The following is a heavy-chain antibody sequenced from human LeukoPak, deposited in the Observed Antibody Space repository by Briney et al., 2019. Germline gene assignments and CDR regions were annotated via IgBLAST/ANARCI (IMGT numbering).Heavy chain of an antibody. CDR3: ARDNSVRDEAWWFNP. CDR1: GYTFTSNY. Sequence: GASVKVSCRAFGYTFTSNYMHWVRQAPGQGPEWMGVISPSGGSTTYAQKFQGRVTLTRDMSTSTDYLELSSLRSEGTAVYYCARDNSVRDEAWWFNPWGQGTLVTVSS. D-gene: IGHD5-24*01. V-gene: IGHV1-46*01. J-gene: IGHJ5*02. CDR2: ISPSGGST.